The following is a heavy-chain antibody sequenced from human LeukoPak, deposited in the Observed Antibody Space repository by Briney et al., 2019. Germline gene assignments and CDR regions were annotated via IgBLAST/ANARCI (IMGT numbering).Heavy chain of an antibody. CDR1: GFTLSSYA. Sequence: GGSLRLSCAASGFTLSSYAMSWVRQAPGKGLEWVSSISASGGSTNYADSVKGRFTISRDNSKNTLYLQMNSLRAEDTAVYYCAKVERVYAMLVVWGQGTLVTVSS. V-gene: IGHV3-23*01. J-gene: IGHJ4*02. D-gene: IGHD2-8*01. CDR2: ISASGGST. CDR3: AKVERVYAMLVV.